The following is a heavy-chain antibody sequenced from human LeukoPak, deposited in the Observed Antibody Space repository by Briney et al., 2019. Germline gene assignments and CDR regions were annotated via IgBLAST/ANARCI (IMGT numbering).Heavy chain of an antibody. CDR2: INHSGIT. J-gene: IGHJ3*02. CDR1: GGSFGHYY. CDR3: ARDLEVALPDAFDI. Sequence: SETLSLTCAVYGGSFGHYYWSWIRQPPGKGLEWSGEINHSGITNYNPSLKSRVTMSVDTSKKQFSLNLNSVTAADTGVYFCARDLEVALPDAFDIWSQGTMVTVSS. D-gene: IGHD2-15*01. V-gene: IGHV4-34*01.